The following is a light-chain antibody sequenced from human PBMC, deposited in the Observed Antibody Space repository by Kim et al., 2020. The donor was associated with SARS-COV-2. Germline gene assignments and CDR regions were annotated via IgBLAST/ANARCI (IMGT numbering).Light chain of an antibody. CDR3: NSRDSSGDHVV. CDR1: SLRSYY. J-gene: IGLJ3*02. Sequence: ALGQTVRITCQGDSLRSYYATWDQQKPGQAPTLVIYGKNNRPSGIPDRFSGSASGNTASLTITGAQAEDEADYYCNSRDSSGDHVVFGGGTQLTVL. CDR2: GKN. V-gene: IGLV3-19*01.